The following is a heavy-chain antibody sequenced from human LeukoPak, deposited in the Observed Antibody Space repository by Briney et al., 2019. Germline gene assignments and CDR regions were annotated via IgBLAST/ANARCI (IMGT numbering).Heavy chain of an antibody. Sequence: RASVKVSCKASGYTFTGYYMHWVRQAPGQGLEWMGWIRTYNGNTNYAQKLQGRVTITRDTSASTAYMELSSLRSEDMAVYYCAREHCSGGSCYYDYWGQGTLVTVSS. J-gene: IGHJ4*02. D-gene: IGHD2-15*01. CDR3: AREHCSGGSCYYDY. CDR1: GYTFTGYY. V-gene: IGHV1/OR15-2*03. CDR2: IRTYNGNT.